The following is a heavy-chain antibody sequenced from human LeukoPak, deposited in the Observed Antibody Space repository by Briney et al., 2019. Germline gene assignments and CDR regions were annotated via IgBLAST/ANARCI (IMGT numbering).Heavy chain of an antibody. CDR3: ARGGRWDFCTNGVCYGSPWDFDY. D-gene: IGHD2-8*01. J-gene: IGHJ4*02. CDR2: ICDDGSNK. Sequence: PGGSLRLSCAASGLTFSNYGMHWVRQAPGKGLDGVAVICDDGSNKYYADSAKGRFTISRDNSKNTLYLQMNGLRAGDTAVYYCARGGRWDFCTNGVCYGSPWDFDYWGQGTLVTVSS. CDR1: GLTFSNYG. V-gene: IGHV3-33*01.